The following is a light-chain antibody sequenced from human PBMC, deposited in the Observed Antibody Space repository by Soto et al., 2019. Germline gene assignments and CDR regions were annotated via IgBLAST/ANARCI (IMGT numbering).Light chain of an antibody. J-gene: IGKJ1*01. CDR3: QQYNSYSKT. CDR2: AAS. Sequence: DIQMTQSPSSLSASVGDRVTITCRASQSISSYLNWYQQKPGKAPKFLIYAASSLESGVPSRFSGSGSGTEFTLTISSLQPDDFATYYCQQYNSYSKTFGQGTKVDTK. V-gene: IGKV1-5*01. CDR1: QSISSY.